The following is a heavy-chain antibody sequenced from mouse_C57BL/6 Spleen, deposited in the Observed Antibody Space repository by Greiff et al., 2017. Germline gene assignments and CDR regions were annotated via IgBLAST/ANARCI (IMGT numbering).Heavy chain of an antibody. D-gene: IGHD2-1*01. V-gene: IGHV1-18*01. Sequence: EVQRVESGPELVKPGASVKIPCKASGYTFTDYNMDWVKQSHGKSLEWIGDINPNNGGTIYNQKFKGKATLTVDKSSSTAYMALRSLTSEDTAVYYCARRGGNYPWFAYWGQGTLVTVSA. CDR3: ARRGGNYPWFAY. J-gene: IGHJ3*01. CDR2: INPNNGGT. CDR1: GYTFTDYN.